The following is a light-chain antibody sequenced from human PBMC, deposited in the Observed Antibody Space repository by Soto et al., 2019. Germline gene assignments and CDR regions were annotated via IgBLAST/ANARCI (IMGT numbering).Light chain of an antibody. Sequence: EIVLTQSPGTLSLSPGERATLSCRASQRVSSSNIAWYQQRPSQAPRLLIYGASSRATGIPDRFSGSGSGTDFTLTISRLEPEDFAVYSCQQYDDSQLTFGGGTKVEIK. CDR1: QRVSSSN. J-gene: IGKJ4*01. V-gene: IGKV3-20*01. CDR2: GAS. CDR3: QQYDDSQLT.